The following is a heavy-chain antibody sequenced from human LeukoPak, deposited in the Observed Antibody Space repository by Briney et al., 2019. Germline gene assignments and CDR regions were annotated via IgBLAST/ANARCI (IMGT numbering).Heavy chain of an antibody. J-gene: IGHJ4*02. CDR3: ARHFDN. V-gene: IGHV4-39*01. CDR1: GVSIISSSYD. Sequence: SETLSLTCTVSGVSIISSSYDWGWIRQPPGKGLEWIGSINYSGSTDYNPSLKSRVTISVDASKNQFSLKMSSVTAADTAVYYCARHFDNWGQGTLVAVSS. CDR2: INYSGST.